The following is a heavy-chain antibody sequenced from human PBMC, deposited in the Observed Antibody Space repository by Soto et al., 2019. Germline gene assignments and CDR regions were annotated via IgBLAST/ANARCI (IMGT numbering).Heavy chain of an antibody. J-gene: IGHJ4*02. CDR2: IIPIFGTA. V-gene: IGHV1-69*13. D-gene: IGHD2-15*01. CDR1: GGTFSSYA. Sequence: SVKVSCKGAGGTFSSYAISWVRQAPGQGLEWMGGIIPIFGTANYAQKFQGRVTITADESTSTAYMELSSLRSEDTAVYYCARTYCSGGSCYSLSADYWGQGTLVTVSS. CDR3: ARTYCSGGSCYSLSADY.